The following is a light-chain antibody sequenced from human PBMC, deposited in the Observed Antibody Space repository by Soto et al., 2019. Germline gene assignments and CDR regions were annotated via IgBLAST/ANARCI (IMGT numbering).Light chain of an antibody. CDR2: EVS. J-gene: IGLJ2*01. CDR1: SSDVGASKY. V-gene: IGLV2-14*01. CDR3: SSYTSTITVL. Sequence: QSALTQPASVSGSPGQSITISCTGTSSDVGASKYVSWYQQHPGKAPKLMIYEVSNRPSGVSNRFSGSKSGNTASLTISGLQAEDEADYCCSSYTSTITVLFGGGTKVTVL.